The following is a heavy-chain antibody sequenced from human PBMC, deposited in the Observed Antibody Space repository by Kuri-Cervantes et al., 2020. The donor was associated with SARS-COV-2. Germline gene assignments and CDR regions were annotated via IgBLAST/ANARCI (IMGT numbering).Heavy chain of an antibody. D-gene: IGHD3-10*01. V-gene: IGHV4-61*02. CDR2: INTNGST. CDR3: ARGGRARNSYYFDY. Sequence: SETLSLTCTVSGGSISSGSYYWSWIRQPAGKGLEWIGRINTNGSTNYNPSLKSRVTISVDTSKNQFSLKLSSVTAADTAVYYCARGGRARNSYYFDYWGKGTLVTVSS. J-gene: IGHJ4*02. CDR1: GGSISSGSYY.